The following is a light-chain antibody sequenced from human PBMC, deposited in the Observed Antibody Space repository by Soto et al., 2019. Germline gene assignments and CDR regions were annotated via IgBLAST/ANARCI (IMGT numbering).Light chain of an antibody. Sequence: VLTQTPSASGTPGQRVTISCSGSSSDIGSNYVYWYQHLTGTAPKLLIYRNNQRPSGVPDRFSGSKSGTSASLAISGLRSEDEADYYCATWDDSLSNYVFGTGTKVTVL. CDR2: RNN. CDR1: SSDIGSNY. J-gene: IGLJ1*01. CDR3: ATWDDSLSNYV. V-gene: IGLV1-47*01.